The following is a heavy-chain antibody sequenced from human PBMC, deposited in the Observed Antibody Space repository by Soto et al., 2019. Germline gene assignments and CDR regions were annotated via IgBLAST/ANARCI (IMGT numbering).Heavy chain of an antibody. V-gene: IGHV4-59*01. CDR3: ARVGLLYYDFCIGCDNYYYYGMYV. Sequence: SETLSLTCTVSGGSISSYSWSWIRQPPGKGLEWIGYIYYSGSTNYNPSLKSRVTISVDTSKNQFSLRLSSVTAADTAVYYCARVGLLYYDFCIGCDNYYYYGMYVCAQGTTVTVSS. CDR1: GGSISSYS. CDR2: IYYSGST. D-gene: IGHD3-3*01. J-gene: IGHJ6*02.